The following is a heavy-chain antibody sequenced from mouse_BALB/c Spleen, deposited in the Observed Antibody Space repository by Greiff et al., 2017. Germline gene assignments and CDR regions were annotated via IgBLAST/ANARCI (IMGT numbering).Heavy chain of an antibody. Sequence: EVKLVESGGGLVQPGGSLKLSCAASGFTFSSYTMSWVRQTPEKRLEWVAYISNGGGSTYYPDTVKGRFTISRDNAKNTLYLQMSSLKSEDTAMYCCARGGYDGAYAMDYWGQGTSVTVSS. J-gene: IGHJ4*01. V-gene: IGHV5-12-2*01. CDR3: ARGGYDGAYAMDY. CDR2: ISNGGGST. CDR1: GFTFSSYT. D-gene: IGHD2-2*01.